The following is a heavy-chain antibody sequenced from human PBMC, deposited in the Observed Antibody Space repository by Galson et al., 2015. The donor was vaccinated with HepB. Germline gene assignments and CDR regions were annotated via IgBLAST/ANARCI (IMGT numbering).Heavy chain of an antibody. CDR1: GGTFSSYA. CDR2: IIPIFGTA. V-gene: IGHV1-69*13. D-gene: IGHD6-13*01. CDR3: ARGAAADPYYFDY. J-gene: IGHJ4*02. Sequence: SVKVSCKASGGTFSSYAISWVRQAPGQGLEWMGGIIPIFGTANYAQKFQGRVTITADESTSTAYMELSSLRPEDTAVYYCARGAAADPYYFDYWGRGTLVTVSS.